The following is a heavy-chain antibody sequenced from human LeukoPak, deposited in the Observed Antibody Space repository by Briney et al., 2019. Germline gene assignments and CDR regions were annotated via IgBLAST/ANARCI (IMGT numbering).Heavy chain of an antibody. CDR3: ARVGERYYYYYYGMDV. CDR1: GYTFTGYY. Sequence: ASVKVSCKASGYTFTGYYMHWVRQAPGQGLEWMGWINPNSGGTNYAQKFQGRVTMTRDTSISTAYMELSRLRSDDTAVYYCARVGERYYYYYYGMDVWAKGPRSPSP. J-gene: IGHJ6*02. CDR2: INPNSGGT. V-gene: IGHV1-2*02.